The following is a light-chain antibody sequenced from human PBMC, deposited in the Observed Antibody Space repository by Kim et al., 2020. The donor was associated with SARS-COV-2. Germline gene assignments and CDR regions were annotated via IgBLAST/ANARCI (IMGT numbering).Light chain of an antibody. CDR2: GAS. Sequence: EIVMTQSPATLSVSPGKRATLSCRASQSVTSNLAWYQQRPGQAPRLLIYGASIRATGIPDRFSGSGSGTEFTLTISSLQPEDFALYYCQQYNRWPPYICGKGTKLEI. V-gene: IGKV3-15*01. CDR1: QSVTSN. CDR3: QQYNRWPPYI. J-gene: IGKJ2*01.